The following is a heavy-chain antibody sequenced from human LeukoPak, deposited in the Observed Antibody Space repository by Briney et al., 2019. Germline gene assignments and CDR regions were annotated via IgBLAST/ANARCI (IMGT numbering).Heavy chain of an antibody. J-gene: IGHJ5*02. V-gene: IGHV1-18*01. CDR2: ISAYNGNT. CDR3: ARLKGEDIVLMVYAPTFDP. D-gene: IGHD2-8*01. CDR1: GYTFTIYG. Sequence: ASVKVSFTASGYTFTIYGISWVRQAPGQGLEWIGWISAYNGNTNYSQKVQGRVTMTTDTSTSTAYMELRSLRSDDTAVYYCARLKGEDIVLMVYAPTFDPWGQGTLVTVSS.